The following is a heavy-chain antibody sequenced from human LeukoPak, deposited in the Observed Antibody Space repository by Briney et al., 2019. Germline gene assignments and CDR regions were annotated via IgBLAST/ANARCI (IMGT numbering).Heavy chain of an antibody. CDR2: IFPGDSDT. CDR1: GFTFTNYW. V-gene: IGHV5-51*01. J-gene: IGHJ4*02. CDR3: ARLEGGGWYTDY. D-gene: IGHD6-19*01. Sequence: PGESLKISCEGSGFTFTNYWIAWVRQMSGKGLEWMGIIFPGDSDTKYSPSFQGQVTISADKSISTAYVQGSSPKASDTAMYYCARLEGGGWYTDYWGQGTLVTVSS.